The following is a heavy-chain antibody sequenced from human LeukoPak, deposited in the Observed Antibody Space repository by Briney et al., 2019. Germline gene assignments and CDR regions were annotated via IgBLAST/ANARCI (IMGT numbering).Heavy chain of an antibody. CDR2: IIPIFGTA. D-gene: IGHD3-22*01. CDR1: GGTFSSYA. J-gene: IGHJ6*02. Sequence: ASVKVSCKASGGTFSSYAIGWVRQAPGQGLEWMGGIIPIFGTANYAQKFQGRVTITADESTSTAYMELSSLRSEDTAVYYCARSYYDSSGYTGPYYYYGMDVWGQGTTVTVSS. V-gene: IGHV1-69*13. CDR3: ARSYYDSSGYTGPYYYYGMDV.